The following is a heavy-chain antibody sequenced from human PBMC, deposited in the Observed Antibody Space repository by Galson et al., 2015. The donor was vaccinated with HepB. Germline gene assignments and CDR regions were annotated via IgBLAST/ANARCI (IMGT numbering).Heavy chain of an antibody. Sequence: SLRLSCAASGPTISSFDIHWVRQAPGKGLEWVGVTSSDGRSEWYGDSVRGRFAVSRDNSRNTVFLQMNGLRGEDTAVYYCATDLYVGGGCCDGFDHCGQGILVTVSA. CDR3: ATDLYVGGGCCDGFDH. J-gene: IGHJ4*02. V-gene: IGHV3-30*03. CDR1: GPTISSFD. D-gene: IGHD6-19*01. CDR2: TSSDGRSE.